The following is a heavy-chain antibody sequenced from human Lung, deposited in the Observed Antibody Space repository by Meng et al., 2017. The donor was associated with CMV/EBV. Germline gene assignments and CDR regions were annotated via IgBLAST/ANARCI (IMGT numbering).Heavy chain of an antibody. Sequence: GEXXKISCKGSGYXFTSYWIGWVRQMPGKDLEWMGIIYPGDSDTRYSPSFQGQVTISADKSIGTAYLQWSSLKASDTAMYYCARQSSLGYCSSTSCYSYYGMDFXGQGXTVTVSS. D-gene: IGHD2-2*02. CDR2: IYPGDSDT. V-gene: IGHV5-51*01. J-gene: IGHJ6*02. CDR1: GYXFTSYW. CDR3: ARQSSLGYCSSTSCYSYYGMDF.